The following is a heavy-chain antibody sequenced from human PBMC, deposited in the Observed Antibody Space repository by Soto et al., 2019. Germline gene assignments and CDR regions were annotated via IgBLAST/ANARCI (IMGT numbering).Heavy chain of an antibody. D-gene: IGHD6-13*01. Sequence: GGSLRLSCAASGFTFDDYAMHWVRQAPGKGLEWVSGISWNSGSIGYADSVKGRFTISRDNAKNSLYLQMSSLRAEDTALYYCAKGEQQLSYYYYGMDVWGQGTTVTVSS. J-gene: IGHJ6*02. CDR1: GFTFDDYA. V-gene: IGHV3-9*01. CDR3: AKGEQQLSYYYYGMDV. CDR2: ISWNSGSI.